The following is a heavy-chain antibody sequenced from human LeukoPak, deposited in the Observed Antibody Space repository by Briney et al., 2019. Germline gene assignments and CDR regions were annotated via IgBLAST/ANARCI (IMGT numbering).Heavy chain of an antibody. CDR1: GGSININNYY. CDR3: ARDTRVRGNFDC. Sequence: SETLSLTCTVSGGSININNYYWGWIRQPPGKGLEWIGNIYYSGSTYYSPSLKNRVTISVDTSKNQFSLKLSSVTAADTAVYYCARDTRVRGNFDCWGQGTRVTVSS. D-gene: IGHD1-1*01. V-gene: IGHV4-39*02. CDR2: IYYSGST. J-gene: IGHJ4*02.